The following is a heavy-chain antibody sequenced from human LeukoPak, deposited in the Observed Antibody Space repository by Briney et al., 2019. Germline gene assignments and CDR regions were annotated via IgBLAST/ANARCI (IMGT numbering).Heavy chain of an antibody. J-gene: IGHJ4*02. CDR1: GYTFTDYY. CDR2: ISPNSGGT. D-gene: IGHD2-15*01. Sequence: ASVKVSCKTSGYTFTDYYMHWVRQAPGQGLEWMGWISPNSGGTNYPQKFQGRVTMTRDTSISTAYMELSRLRSDDTAVYYCARDLVVGAADGDFWGQGTLVTVSS. V-gene: IGHV1-2*02. CDR3: ARDLVVGAADGDF.